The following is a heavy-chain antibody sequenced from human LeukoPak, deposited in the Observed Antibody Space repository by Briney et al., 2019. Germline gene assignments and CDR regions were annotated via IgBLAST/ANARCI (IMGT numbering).Heavy chain of an antibody. CDR1: GFTFTGYY. D-gene: IGHD4-23*01. CDR3: ARDSYGGNWSLGY. Sequence: ASMTLSCTASGFTFTGYYFHWVRQAPGQGLEWMGWVNPNTGGTKYSQMFQGRVTMTRDTSTSTAYMELSRLTSDDTAVYYCARDSYGGNWSLGYWGQGTLVTVSS. V-gene: IGHV1-2*02. J-gene: IGHJ4*02. CDR2: VNPNTGGT.